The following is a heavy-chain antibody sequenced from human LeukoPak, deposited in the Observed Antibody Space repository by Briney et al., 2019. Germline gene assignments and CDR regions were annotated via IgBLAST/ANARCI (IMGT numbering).Heavy chain of an antibody. J-gene: IGHJ4*02. V-gene: IGHV3-7*01. D-gene: IGHD6-19*01. CDR2: IKQDGSEK. CDR3: AREGAHQWLRIRNPFDY. CDR1: GFTFSSYW. Sequence: PGGSLRLSCAASGFTFSSYWMSWVRQAPGKGLEWVANIKQDGSEKYYVDSVKGRFTISRDNAKNSLYLQMNSLRAEDTAVYYCAREGAHQWLRIRNPFDYWGQGALVTVSS.